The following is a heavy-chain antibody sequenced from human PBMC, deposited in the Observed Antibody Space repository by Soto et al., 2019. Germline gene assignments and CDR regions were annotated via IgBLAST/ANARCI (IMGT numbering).Heavy chain of an antibody. D-gene: IGHD6-13*01. Sequence: SQTLSLTCAISGDSVSSNSAAWNWIRQSPSRGLEWLGRTYYRSKWYNDYAVSVKSRITINPDTSKNQFSLQLNSVTPEDTAVYYCARDLGSSSWYLGGYYFDYWGQGTLVTVSS. CDR1: GDSVSSNSAA. J-gene: IGHJ4*02. CDR2: TYYRSKWYN. CDR3: ARDLGSSSWYLGGYYFDY. V-gene: IGHV6-1*01.